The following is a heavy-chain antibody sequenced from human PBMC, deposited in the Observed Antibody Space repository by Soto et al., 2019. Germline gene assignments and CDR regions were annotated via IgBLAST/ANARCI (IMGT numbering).Heavy chain of an antibody. D-gene: IGHD5-12*01. CDR1: GGSINTFY. CDR3: AREGSYSAYNFAHGIQLWSFDF. CDR2: IFSSGSA. Sequence: SETLSLTCTVSGGSINTFYWSWVRQPAGKGLEWIGRIFSSGSASFNPSLESRVAMSVDTSKNHFSLNLSSVTAADMAVYYCAREGSYSAYNFAHGIQLWSFDFWGQGALVTVSS. J-gene: IGHJ4*02. V-gene: IGHV4-4*07.